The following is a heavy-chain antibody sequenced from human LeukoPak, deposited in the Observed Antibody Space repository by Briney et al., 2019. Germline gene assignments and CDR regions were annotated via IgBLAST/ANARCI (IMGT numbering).Heavy chain of an antibody. CDR2: IKQDGSEK. D-gene: IGHD4-17*01. CDR1: GFTFSSYW. V-gene: IGHV3-7*03. Sequence: PGGSLRLSCAASGFTFSSYWMSWVRQAPGKGLEWVANIKQDGSEKYYVDSVKGRFTISRDNAKNSLYLQMNSLRSDDTAVYYCARGGVTTRTRPYYFDYWGQGTLVTVSS. CDR3: ARGGVTTRTRPYYFDY. J-gene: IGHJ4*02.